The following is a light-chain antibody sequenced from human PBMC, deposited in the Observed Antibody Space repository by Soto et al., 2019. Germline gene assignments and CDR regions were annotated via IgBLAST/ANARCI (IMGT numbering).Light chain of an antibody. CDR1: QSVSSAY. V-gene: IGKV3-20*01. CDR3: QQYGSSSTWT. Sequence: EIVLTQSPGTLSLSPGERATLSCRASQSVSSAYLAWYQHKPGQPPTLLIYGASSRVTGIPDRFSGSGSGTDFTHTISRLEPEDFAVYYCQQYGSSSTWTFGQGTKVEIK. J-gene: IGKJ1*01. CDR2: GAS.